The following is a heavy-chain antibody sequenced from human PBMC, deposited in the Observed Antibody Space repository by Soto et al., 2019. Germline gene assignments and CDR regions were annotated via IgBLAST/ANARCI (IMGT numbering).Heavy chain of an antibody. Sequence: SETLSLTCAVYGGSFGGYDWSWIRQPPGKGLEWIGEINHSGSTNYNPSLKSRVTISVDTSKNQFSLKLSSVTAADTAVYYCARGRNRAAAGRSKAGKYNWFDPWGQGTLVTVSS. J-gene: IGHJ5*02. V-gene: IGHV4-34*01. CDR1: GGSFGGYD. CDR2: INHSGST. D-gene: IGHD6-13*01. CDR3: ARGRNRAAAGRSKAGKYNWFDP.